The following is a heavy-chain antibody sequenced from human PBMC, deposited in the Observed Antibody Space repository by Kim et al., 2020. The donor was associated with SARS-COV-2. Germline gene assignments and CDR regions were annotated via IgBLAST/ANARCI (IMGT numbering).Heavy chain of an antibody. D-gene: IGHD5-18*01. CDR3: ARFVGRFTAMINY. J-gene: IGHJ4*02. Sequence: YNPSLQSRVTISVDTSKNQFSLKLSSVTAADTSIYYCARFVGRFTAMINYWGQVTLVTVSS. V-gene: IGHV4-39*01.